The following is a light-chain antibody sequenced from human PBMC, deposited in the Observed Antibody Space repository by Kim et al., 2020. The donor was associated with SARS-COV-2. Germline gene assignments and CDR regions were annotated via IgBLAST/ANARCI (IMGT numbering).Light chain of an antibody. CDR1: NIGSKN. CDR2: RDS. Sequence: SVALGQTARITCGGNNIGSKNVHWYQQKPGQAPVLVIDRDSNRPSGIPERFSGSNSGNTATLTISRAQAGDEADYYCQVWDSSTVVFGGGTQLTVL. CDR3: QVWDSSTVV. V-gene: IGLV3-9*01. J-gene: IGLJ2*01.